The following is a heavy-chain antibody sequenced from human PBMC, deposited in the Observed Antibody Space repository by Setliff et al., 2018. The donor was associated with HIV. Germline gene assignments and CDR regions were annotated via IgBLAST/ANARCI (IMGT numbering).Heavy chain of an antibody. CDR1: GGSISSSSYY. D-gene: IGHD6-19*01. CDR3: ARGVRDNSGWSSYYFDY. V-gene: IGHV4-39*07. Sequence: PSETLSLTCSVSGGSISSSSYYWGWIRQPPGKGLEWIGEIQHSGRTNYNPSLESRVTTSVDTSKKQFSLRLTSVTAADTAVYYCARGVRDNSGWSSYYFDYWGQGTLVTVSS. CDR2: IQHSGRT. J-gene: IGHJ4*02.